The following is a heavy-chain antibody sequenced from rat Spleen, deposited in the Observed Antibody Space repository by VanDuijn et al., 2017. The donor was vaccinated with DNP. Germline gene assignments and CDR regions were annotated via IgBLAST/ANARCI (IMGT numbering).Heavy chain of an antibody. D-gene: IGHD3-8*01. Sequence: EVQLVESGGGPVQPGRSLKLSCVASGFIFSNYWMTWIRQAPGKGLEWVASITNTGDGSYYSDSVKGRFSISRDNTKSPLYLQVNSLRSEDTATYYCTSNPHIRTAAPFDYWGQGVMVTVSS. CDR2: ITNTGDGS. J-gene: IGHJ2*01. CDR3: TSNPHIRTAAPFDY. V-gene: IGHV5-31*01. CDR1: GFIFSNYW.